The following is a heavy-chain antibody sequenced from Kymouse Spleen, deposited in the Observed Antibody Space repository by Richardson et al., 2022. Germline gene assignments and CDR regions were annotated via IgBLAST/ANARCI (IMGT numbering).Heavy chain of an antibody. CDR3: ARGMDIVATTHYYYYYGMDV. CDR1: GGSFSGYY. V-gene: IGHV4-34*01. J-gene: IGHJ6*02. D-gene: IGHD5-12*01. CDR2: INHSGST. Sequence: QVQLQQWGAGLLKPSETLSLTCAVYGGSFSGYYWSWIRQPPGKGLEWIGEINHSGSTNYNPSLKSRVTISVDTSKNQFSLKLSSVTAADTAVYYCARGMDIVATTHYYYYYGMDVWGQGTTVTVSS.